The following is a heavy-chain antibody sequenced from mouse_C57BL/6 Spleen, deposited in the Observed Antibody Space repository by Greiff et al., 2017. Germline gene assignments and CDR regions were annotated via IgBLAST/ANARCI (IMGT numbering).Heavy chain of an antibody. V-gene: IGHV5-9*01. CDR1: GFTFSSYT. CDR3: AREGYYAMDY. Sequence: EVMLVESGGGLVKPGGSLKLSCAASGFTFSSYTMSWVRQTPEKRLEWVATISGGGGNTYYPDSVKGRFTISRDNAKNTLYLQMGSLRSEDTALYYCAREGYYAMDYWGQGTSVTVSS. J-gene: IGHJ4*01. CDR2: ISGGGGNT.